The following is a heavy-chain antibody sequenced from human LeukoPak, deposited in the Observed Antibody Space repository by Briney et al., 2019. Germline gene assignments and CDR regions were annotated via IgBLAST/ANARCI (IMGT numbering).Heavy chain of an antibody. CDR3: AKDVRLVRGVNYGSIIDYFDY. CDR2: ISGSGGST. CDR1: GFTFNSYA. V-gene: IGHV3-23*01. Sequence: GGSLRLSCAASGFTFNSYAMSWVRQAPGKGLECVSAISGSGGSTYYADSVKGRFTISRDNSKNTLYLQMNSLRAEHTAVYYCAKDVRLVRGVNYGSIIDYFDYWGQGTLVTVSS. J-gene: IGHJ4*02. D-gene: IGHD3-10*01.